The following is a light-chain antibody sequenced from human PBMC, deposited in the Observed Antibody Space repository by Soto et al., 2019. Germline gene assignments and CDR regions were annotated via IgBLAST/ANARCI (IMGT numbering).Light chain of an antibody. J-gene: IGKJ1*01. CDR2: GAS. CDR1: QSVSSSY. Sequence: EIVLTQSPGTLSLSPGERATLSCRASQSVSSSYLAWYQQKPGQAPRLLIYGASSRATGIPDRFSGSGSGTDFTLTIXRXXXXXXXVXYXQQYGSSPRTFGQGTKVEIK. V-gene: IGKV3-20*01. CDR3: QQYGSSPRT.